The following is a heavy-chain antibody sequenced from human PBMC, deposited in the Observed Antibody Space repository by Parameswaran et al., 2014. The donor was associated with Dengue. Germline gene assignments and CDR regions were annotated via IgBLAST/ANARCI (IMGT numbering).Heavy chain of an antibody. D-gene: IGHD2-2*01. CDR2: IKSTPDGGTP. Sequence: RWIRQPPGKGLEWVGRIKSTPDGGTPDYAAFVKGRFTISRDDSKNMLYLHLNSLKTEDTGLYYCTTWRATSPWGYDYWGQGTLVTVSS. V-gene: IGHV3-15*01. J-gene: IGHJ4*02. CDR3: TTWRATSPWGYDY.